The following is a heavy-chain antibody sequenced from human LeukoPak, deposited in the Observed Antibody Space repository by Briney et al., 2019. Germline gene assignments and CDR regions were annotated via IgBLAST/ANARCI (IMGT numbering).Heavy chain of an antibody. J-gene: IGHJ6*02. CDR1: GGSISSGGYY. V-gene: IGHV4-31*03. CDR2: IYYSGST. D-gene: IGHD6-13*01. Sequence: SETLSLTCTVSGGSISSGGYYWSWIRQHPGKGLEWIGYIYYSGSTYYNPSLKSRVTISVDTSKNQFSLKLSSVTAADTAVYYCARDTPPYSNYGMDVWGQGTKVTVSS. CDR3: ARDTPPYSNYGMDV.